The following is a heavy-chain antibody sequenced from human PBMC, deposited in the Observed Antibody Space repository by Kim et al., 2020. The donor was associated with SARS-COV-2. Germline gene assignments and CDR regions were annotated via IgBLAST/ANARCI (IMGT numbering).Heavy chain of an antibody. Sequence: SETLSLTCAVSGGSISSSNWWSWVRQPPGKGLEWIGEIYHSGSTNYNPSLKSRVTISVDKSKNQFSLKLSSVTAADTAVYYCARNGQQLGHFFDPWGQGTLVTVSS. D-gene: IGHD6-13*01. V-gene: IGHV4-4*02. CDR3: ARNGQQLGHFFDP. CDR1: GGSISSSNW. CDR2: IYHSGST. J-gene: IGHJ5*02.